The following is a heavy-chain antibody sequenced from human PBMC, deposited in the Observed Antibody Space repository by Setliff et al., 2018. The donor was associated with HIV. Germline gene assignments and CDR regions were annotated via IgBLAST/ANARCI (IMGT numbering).Heavy chain of an antibody. CDR1: GFTFSRHW. CDR3: ARCLNTEFWSGYSPFDY. V-gene: IGHV3-7*03. D-gene: IGHD3-3*01. J-gene: IGHJ4*02. CDR2: IKDDGREE. Sequence: PGGSLRLSCAASGFTFSRHWMGWVRQAPGKGLEWVASIKDDGREEDYADSVKGRFTISRDNAKNSLFLQMDSLRAEDTAVYYCARCLNTEFWSGYSPFDYWGLGSLVTVSS.